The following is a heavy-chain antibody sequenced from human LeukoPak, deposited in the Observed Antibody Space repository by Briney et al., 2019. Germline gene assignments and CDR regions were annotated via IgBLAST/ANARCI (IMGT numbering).Heavy chain of an antibody. CDR3: ARPGYYDNSGFNFDY. V-gene: IGHV4-39*01. J-gene: IGHJ4*02. Sequence: SETLSLTCTVSGGSISSSTVYWGWIRQPPGKGLEWIGGINYSGYTYYNPSLKSRVTISVDTPKNQFSLKLSSVAAADTAVYYCARPGYYDNSGFNFDYWGQGTLVTVSS. CDR1: GGSISSSTVY. CDR2: INYSGYT. D-gene: IGHD3-22*01.